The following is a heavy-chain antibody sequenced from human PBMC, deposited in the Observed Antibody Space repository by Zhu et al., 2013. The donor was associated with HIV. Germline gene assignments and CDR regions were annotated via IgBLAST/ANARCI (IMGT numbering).Heavy chain of an antibody. J-gene: IGHJ4*02. CDR2: VNPYNGVA. V-gene: IGHV1-18*04. CDR1: GFIFTSVG. CDR3: ARVWGYTGSSRYYFDY. D-gene: IGHD1-26*01. Sequence: QLIQSGPEVKKPGDSVQVSCKTSGFIFTSVGYSWVRQARGQGFEWIGWVNPYNGVAVPAQKLGNRLFLAKDASTNTVFMELKDLRPDDTAVYYCARVWGYTGSSRYYFDYWGQGTLVTVSS.